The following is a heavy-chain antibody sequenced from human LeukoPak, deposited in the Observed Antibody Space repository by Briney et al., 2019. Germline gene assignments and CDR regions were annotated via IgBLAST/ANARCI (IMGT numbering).Heavy chain of an antibody. J-gene: IGHJ4*02. CDR1: GGSISSSSYY. D-gene: IGHD6-6*01. V-gene: IGHV4-39*07. CDR3: ARDRTSYSSSSGSDY. CDR2: IYYSGST. Sequence: SETLSLTCTVSGGSISSSSYYWGWIRQPPGKGLEWLGSIYYSGSTYYNPSLKSRVTISVDTSKNQFSLKLSSVTAADTAVYYCARDRTSYSSSSGSDYWGQGTLVTVSS.